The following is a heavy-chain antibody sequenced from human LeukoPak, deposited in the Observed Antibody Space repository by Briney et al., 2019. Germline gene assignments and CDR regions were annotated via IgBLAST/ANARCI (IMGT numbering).Heavy chain of an antibody. J-gene: IGHJ4*02. CDR3: ARGSYLDY. D-gene: IGHD1-26*01. CDR1: GYTFTSYA. Sequence: VASVKVSCKASGYTFTSYAMNWVRQAPGQGLEWMGRINPRDGETNFAQKFQGRVTMTSDTSISTAYMELSGLRSDDTAVYYCARGSYLDYWGQGTLVTVSS. V-gene: IGHV1-2*06. CDR2: INPRDGET.